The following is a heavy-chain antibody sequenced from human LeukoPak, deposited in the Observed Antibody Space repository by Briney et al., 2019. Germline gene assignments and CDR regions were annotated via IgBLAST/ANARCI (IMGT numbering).Heavy chain of an antibody. J-gene: IGHJ4*02. CDR1: GFTFSSYA. V-gene: IGHV3-15*01. Sequence: GGSLRLSCAASGFTFSSYAMSWVRQAPGKGLEWVGRIKSKTDGGTTDYAAPVKGRFTISRDDSKNTLYLQMNSLKTEDTAVYYCTTEIWFGELNGGDYWGQGTLVTVSS. CDR3: TTEIWFGELNGGDY. D-gene: IGHD3-10*01. CDR2: IKSKTDGGTT.